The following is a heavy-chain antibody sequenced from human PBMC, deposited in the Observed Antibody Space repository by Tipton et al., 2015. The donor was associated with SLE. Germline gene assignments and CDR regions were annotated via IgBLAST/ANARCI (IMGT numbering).Heavy chain of an antibody. CDR1: GFTFSSYS. Sequence: SLRLSCAASGFTFSSYSMNWVRQAPGKGLEWVSAISGSGGSTYYADSVKGRFTISRDNSKNTLYLQMNSLRAEDTAVYYCAKGSGAFGVVIAPFDYWGQGTLVTVSS. D-gene: IGHD3-3*01. CDR2: ISGSGGST. J-gene: IGHJ4*02. V-gene: IGHV3-23*01. CDR3: AKGSGAFGVVIAPFDY.